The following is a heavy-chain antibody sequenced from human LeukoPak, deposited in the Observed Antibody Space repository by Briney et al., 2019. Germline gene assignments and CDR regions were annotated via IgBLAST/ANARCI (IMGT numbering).Heavy chain of an antibody. V-gene: IGHV1-69*04. CDR3: ARELPGGYYDSSGYLY. CDR2: IIPILGIA. CDR1: GGTFSSYA. J-gene: IGHJ4*02. D-gene: IGHD3-22*01. Sequence: GASVKVSCKASGGTFSSYAISWVRQAPGQGLEWMGRIIPILGIANYAQKFQGRVTITADKSTSTAYMELSSLRSEDTAVYYCARELPGGYYDSSGYLYWGQGTLVTVSS.